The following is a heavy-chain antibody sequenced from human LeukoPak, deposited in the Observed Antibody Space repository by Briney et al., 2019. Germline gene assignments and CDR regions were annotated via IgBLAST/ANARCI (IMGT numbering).Heavy chain of an antibody. CDR3: ARDGEAAGSDAFDI. J-gene: IGHJ3*02. CDR2: IYYSGST. V-gene: IGHV4-59*01. Sequence: AATLSLTCTVSGGSLSSYYWSWIRQPPGKGLEWIGYIYYSGSTNYNPSLKSRVTISVDTSKNQFSLKLSSVTAADTAVYYCARDGEAAGSDAFDIWGQGTMVTVSS. D-gene: IGHD6-13*01. CDR1: GGSLSSYY.